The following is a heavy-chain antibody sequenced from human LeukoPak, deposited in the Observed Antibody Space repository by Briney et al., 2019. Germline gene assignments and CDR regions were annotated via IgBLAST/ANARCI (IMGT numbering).Heavy chain of an antibody. J-gene: IGHJ4*02. D-gene: IGHD6-6*01. Sequence: GESLKISCKGSGYSFTSYWIGWVRQMPGKGLEWMGIIYPGDSETRYSPSFQGQVTISADKSISTTDLQWTSLKASDTAIYDCATTSRYFDHWGQGTLVTVSP. V-gene: IGHV5-51*01. CDR1: GYSFTSYW. CDR3: ATTSRYFDH. CDR2: IYPGDSET.